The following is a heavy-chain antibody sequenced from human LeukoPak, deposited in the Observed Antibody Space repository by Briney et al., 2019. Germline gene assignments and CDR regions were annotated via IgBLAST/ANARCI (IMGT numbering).Heavy chain of an antibody. CDR2: IYYSGST. CDR1: GGPISGYY. CDR3: ARLMWFGELLPNWFDP. J-gene: IGHJ5*02. D-gene: IGHD3-10*01. Sequence: PSETLSLTCSVSGGPISGYYWSWIRQPPGKGLEWIGYIYYSGSTNYNPALKSRVTISVDTSKNQFSLKLSSVTAADTAVYYCARLMWFGELLPNWFDPWGQGTLVTVSS. V-gene: IGHV4-59*01.